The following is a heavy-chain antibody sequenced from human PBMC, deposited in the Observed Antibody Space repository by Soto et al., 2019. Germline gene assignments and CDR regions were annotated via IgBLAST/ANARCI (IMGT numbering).Heavy chain of an antibody. Sequence: SETLSLTCAVYGGSFSGYYWSWIRQPPGKGLEWIGEINHSGSTNYNPSLKSRVNISVDTSKNQFSLKLSSVTAADTAVYYCARDMVRGVIIMPRYYFDYWGQGTLVTVSS. CDR2: INHSGST. D-gene: IGHD3-10*01. CDR1: GGSFSGYY. CDR3: ARDMVRGVIIMPRYYFDY. V-gene: IGHV4-34*01. J-gene: IGHJ4*02.